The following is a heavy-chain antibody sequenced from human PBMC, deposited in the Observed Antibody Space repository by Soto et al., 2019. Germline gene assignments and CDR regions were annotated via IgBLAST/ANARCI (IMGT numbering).Heavy chain of an antibody. Sequence: SETLSLTCTVSGGSISSGGYYWSWIRQHPGKGLEWIGYIYYSGSTYYNPSLKSRVTISVDTSKNQFSLRLSSVTAADTAVYYCARSSQSTATTSDYWGQGPLVTVSS. CDR2: IYYSGST. CDR3: ARSSQSTATTSDY. V-gene: IGHV4-31*03. J-gene: IGHJ4*02. D-gene: IGHD4-17*01. CDR1: GGSISSGGYY.